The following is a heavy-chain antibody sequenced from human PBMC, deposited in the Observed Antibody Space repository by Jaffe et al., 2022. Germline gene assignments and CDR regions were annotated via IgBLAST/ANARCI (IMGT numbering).Heavy chain of an antibody. J-gene: IGHJ4*02. D-gene: IGHD3-10*01. V-gene: IGHV4-38-2*01. CDR1: GYSISSGYY. CDR2: IYHSGST. Sequence: QVQLQESGPGLVKPSETLSLTCAVSGYSISSGYYWGWIRQPPGKGLEWIGSIYHSGSTYYNPSLKSRVTISVDTSKNQFSLKLSSVTAADTAVYYCARQPDSMVRGVILPAFDYWGQGTLVTVSS. CDR3: ARQPDSMVRGVILPAFDY.